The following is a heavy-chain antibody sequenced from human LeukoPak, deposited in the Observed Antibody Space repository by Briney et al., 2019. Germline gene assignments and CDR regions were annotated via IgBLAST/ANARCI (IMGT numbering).Heavy chain of an antibody. J-gene: IGHJ6*02. CDR3: ARNYIAVAGCYYYGMDV. CDR2: IYTSGST. Sequence: SETLSLTCTVSGGPISSYYWSWIRQPAGKGLEWIGRIYTSGSTNYNPSLKSRVTMSVDTSKNQFSLKLSSVTAADTAVYYCARNYIAVAGCYYYGMDVWGQGTTVTVSS. CDR1: GGPISSYY. D-gene: IGHD6-19*01. V-gene: IGHV4-4*07.